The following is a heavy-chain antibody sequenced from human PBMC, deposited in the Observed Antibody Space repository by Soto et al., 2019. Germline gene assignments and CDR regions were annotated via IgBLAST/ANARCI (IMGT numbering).Heavy chain of an antibody. D-gene: IGHD3-3*01. V-gene: IGHV3-15*01. CDR3: TTGDSITIFGVPSDY. CDR2: IKSKTDGGTT. J-gene: IGHJ4*02. Sequence: GGSLRLSCAASGFTFSNAWMSWVRQAPGKGLEWVGRIKSKTDGGTTDYAAPVKGRFTISRDDSKNTLYLQMNSLKTEDTAVYYCTTGDSITIFGVPSDYWGQGTLVTVSS. CDR1: GFTFSNAW.